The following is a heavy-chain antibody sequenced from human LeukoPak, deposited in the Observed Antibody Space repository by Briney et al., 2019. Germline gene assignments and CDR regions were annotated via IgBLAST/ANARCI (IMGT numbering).Heavy chain of an antibody. CDR1: GGSISSSSYY. D-gene: IGHD2-15*01. V-gene: IGHV4-39*07. Sequence: SETLSLTCTVSGGSISSSSYYWGWIRQPPGKGLEWIGSIYYSGSTYYNPSPKSRVTISVDTSKNQFSLKLSSVTAADTAVYYCARDLCSGGSCYEDYWGQGTLVTVSS. CDR3: ARDLCSGGSCYEDY. CDR2: IYYSGST. J-gene: IGHJ4*02.